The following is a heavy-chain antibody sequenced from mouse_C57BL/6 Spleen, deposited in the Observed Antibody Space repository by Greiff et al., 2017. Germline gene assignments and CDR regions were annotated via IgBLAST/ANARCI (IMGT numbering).Heavy chain of an antibody. D-gene: IGHD2-1*01. J-gene: IGHJ4*01. Sequence: QVQLQQPGAELVMPGASVKLSCKASGYTFTSYWMHWVKQRPGQGLEWIGEIDPSDSYTNYNQKFKGKSTLTVDKSSSPAYMQLSSLTSEDSAVYYCARRVGYGNYERAMDYWGQGTSVTVSS. CDR1: GYTFTSYW. CDR2: IDPSDSYT. CDR3: ARRVGYGNYERAMDY. V-gene: IGHV1-69*01.